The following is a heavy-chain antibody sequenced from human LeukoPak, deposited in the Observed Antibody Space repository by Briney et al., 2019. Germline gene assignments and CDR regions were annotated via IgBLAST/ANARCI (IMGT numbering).Heavy chain of an antibody. V-gene: IGHV4-38-2*02. D-gene: IGHD3-10*01. J-gene: IGHJ4*02. CDR1: GYSITSGYY. CDR2: IYYSGST. Sequence: PSETLSLTCTVSGYSITSGYYWGWIRQPPGKGLEWIGYIYYSGSTYYNPSLKSRVTISVDTSKNQFSLKLSSVTAADTAVYYCARTPWDYGSGSSIDYWGQGTLVTVSS. CDR3: ARTPWDYGSGSSIDY.